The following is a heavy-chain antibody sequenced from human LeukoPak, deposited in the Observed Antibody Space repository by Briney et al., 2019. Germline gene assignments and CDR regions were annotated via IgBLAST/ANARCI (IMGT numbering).Heavy chain of an antibody. V-gene: IGHV4-39*01. CDR3: AQGSNHWTGRSRFVL. D-gene: IGHD3-10*01. J-gene: IGHJ5*02. CDR1: GGSVTSGSYY. Sequence: SETLSLTCTVFGGSVTSGSYYWGWFRQPPGKGLEWIGSFYYTGSTYYNPSLKSRVTISADTSRNQFSLKLTSVTAADTAVYCCAQGSNHWTGRSRFVLWREEILVTVSS. CDR2: FYYTGST.